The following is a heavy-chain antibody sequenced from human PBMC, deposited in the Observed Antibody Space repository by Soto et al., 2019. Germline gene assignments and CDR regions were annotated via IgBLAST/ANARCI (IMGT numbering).Heavy chain of an antibody. Sequence: PGGSLRLSCVGSGFSFRDHSMNWVRQPPGKGLQWISYISSSSENIHYADSVKGRFTVSRDNAKNTLFLQMNSLRDDDSAIYYCARLPKGSVVTGWGQGSLVTVSS. D-gene: IGHD2-21*02. V-gene: IGHV3-48*02. CDR2: ISSSSENI. CDR1: GFSFRDHS. J-gene: IGHJ4*01. CDR3: ARLPKGSVVTG.